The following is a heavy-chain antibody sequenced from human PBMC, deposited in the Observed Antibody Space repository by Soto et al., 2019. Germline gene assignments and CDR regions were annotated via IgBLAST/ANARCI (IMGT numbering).Heavy chain of an antibody. Sequence: SETLSLTCTVSGGSVSSGSYYWSWIRQPPGKGLEWIGYIYYSGSTNYSPSLKSRVTISVDTSKNQFSLKLSSVTAADTAVYYCASGKRGSYRRSYYFDYWGQGTLVTVSS. CDR3: ASGKRGSYRRSYYFDY. CDR2: IYYSGST. D-gene: IGHD3-16*02. CDR1: GGSVSSGSYY. J-gene: IGHJ4*02. V-gene: IGHV4-61*01.